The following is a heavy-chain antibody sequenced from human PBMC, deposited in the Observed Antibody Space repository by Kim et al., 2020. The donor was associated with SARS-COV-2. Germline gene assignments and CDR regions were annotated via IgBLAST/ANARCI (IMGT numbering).Heavy chain of an antibody. Sequence: GGSLRLSCASSGFRFSSYAMSWVRQAPGKGLEWVAGINGRGGTRYYADSGKGRFTISRDESTNTLYLQMNSLKVDDTAVYFCAKGESYGSGPYYIDYWGQGALVTVSA. V-gene: IGHV3-23*01. J-gene: IGHJ4*02. CDR2: INGRGGTR. CDR1: GFRFSSYA. D-gene: IGHD3-10*01. CDR3: AKGESYGSGPYYIDY.